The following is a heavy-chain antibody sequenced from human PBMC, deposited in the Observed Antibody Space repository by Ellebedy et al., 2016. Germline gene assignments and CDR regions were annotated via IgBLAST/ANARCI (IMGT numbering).Heavy chain of an antibody. Sequence: GGSLRLSXATSGFRFDDYAMHWVRQAPGKGLEWVSGISWNSGRIGNADSVKGRFTISRDNAKNSLYLQMNSLRAEDTALYYCAKDMPPRRDGYNENYFDHWGQGTLVTVSS. V-gene: IGHV3-9*01. D-gene: IGHD5-24*01. CDR1: GFRFDDYA. CDR2: ISWNSGRI. CDR3: AKDMPPRRDGYNENYFDH. J-gene: IGHJ4*02.